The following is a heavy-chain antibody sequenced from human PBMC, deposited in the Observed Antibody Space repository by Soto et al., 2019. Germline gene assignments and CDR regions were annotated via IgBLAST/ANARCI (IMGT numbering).Heavy chain of an antibody. V-gene: IGHV3-30-3*01. D-gene: IGHD6-13*01. CDR1: GFPFSAEA. CDR2: ISYDGNNK. Sequence: QVQLVESGGDVVQPGNSLRLSCAGSGFPFSAEAMHWVRQAPGKGLEWVAAISYDGNNKNHADSVKGRFTVSRDNSKNTLHLKIYRLRAEDTADYYCARDYSSGWCLDYWGQGSLVTVSS. CDR3: ARDYSSGWCLDY. J-gene: IGHJ4*02.